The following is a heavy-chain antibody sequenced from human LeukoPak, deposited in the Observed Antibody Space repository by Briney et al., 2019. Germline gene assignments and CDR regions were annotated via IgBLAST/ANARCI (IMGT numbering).Heavy chain of an antibody. Sequence: SETLSLTCTVPGGSISSYYWSWIRQPPGKGLEWIGYIYYSGSTNYNPSLKSRVTISVDTSKNQFSLKLSSVTAADTAVYYCARDVNYYYMDVWGKGTTVTVSS. J-gene: IGHJ6*03. CDR2: IYYSGST. CDR1: GGSISSYY. CDR3: ARDVNYYYMDV. V-gene: IGHV4-59*01.